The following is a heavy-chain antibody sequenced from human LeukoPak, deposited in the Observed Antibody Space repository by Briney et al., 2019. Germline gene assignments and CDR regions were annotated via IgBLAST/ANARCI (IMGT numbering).Heavy chain of an antibody. CDR2: INHSGST. Sequence: SETLSLTCAVYGGSFSGYYWSWIRHPPGKGLEWIGEINHSGSTNYNPSLKSRVTISVDTSKNQFSLKLSSVTAADTAVYYCARRPRGGSSGRYFDYWGQGTLVTVSS. D-gene: IGHD6-6*01. V-gene: IGHV4-34*01. CDR3: ARRPRGGSSGRYFDY. J-gene: IGHJ4*02. CDR1: GGSFSGYY.